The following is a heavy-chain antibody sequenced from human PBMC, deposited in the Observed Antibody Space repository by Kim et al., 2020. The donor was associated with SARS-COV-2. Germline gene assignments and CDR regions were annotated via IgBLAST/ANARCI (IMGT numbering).Heavy chain of an antibody. Sequence: GGSLRLSCAASGFTFSSYAMHWVRQAPGKGLEWVAVISYDGSNKYYADSVKGRFNISRDNSKNTLYLQMNSLRAEDTAVYYCARDLGGYYGSGSNYWGQGTLVTVSS. CDR3: ARDLGGYYGSGSNY. D-gene: IGHD3-10*01. CDR2: ISYDGSNK. CDR1: GFTFSSYA. J-gene: IGHJ4*02. V-gene: IGHV3-30*04.